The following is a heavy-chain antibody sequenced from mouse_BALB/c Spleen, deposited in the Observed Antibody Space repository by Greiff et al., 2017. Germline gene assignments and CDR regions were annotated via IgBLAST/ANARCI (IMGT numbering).Heavy chain of an antibody. V-gene: IGHV1-42*01. J-gene: IGHJ3*01. CDR2: INPSTGGT. D-gene: IGHD4-1*01. Sequence: EVQLQQSGPELVKPGASVKISCKASGFSFTGYYMHWVKQSPENSLEWIGEINPSTGGTSYNQKFKAKATLTVDKSSSTAYMQLKSLTYEESAVYYCTRGNWDEPWFAYWGQGTLVTVSA. CDR1: GFSFTGYY. CDR3: TRGNWDEPWFAY.